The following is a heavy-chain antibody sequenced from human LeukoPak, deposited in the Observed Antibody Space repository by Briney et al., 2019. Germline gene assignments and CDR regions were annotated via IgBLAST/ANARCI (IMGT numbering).Heavy chain of an antibody. J-gene: IGHJ6*03. Sequence: GGSLRLSCAASGFTFSSYGMHWVRQAPGKGLEWVAFIRYDGSNKYYADSVKGRFTISRDNSKNTLYLQMNSLRAEDTAVYYCAKAKGGYSSSWYPFSYYYYYHMDVWGKGTTVTISS. D-gene: IGHD6-13*01. CDR2: IRYDGSNK. V-gene: IGHV3-30*02. CDR3: AKAKGGYSSSWYPFSYYYYYHMDV. CDR1: GFTFSSYG.